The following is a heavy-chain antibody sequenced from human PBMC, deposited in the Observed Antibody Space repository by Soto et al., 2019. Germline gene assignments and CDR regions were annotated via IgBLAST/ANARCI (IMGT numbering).Heavy chain of an antibody. V-gene: IGHV1-69*01. CDR3: ARIVVVTASQGNWFDP. Sequence: QVQLVQSGAEVKKPGSSVKVSCKASGGTFSSYAISWVRQAPGQGLEWMGGIIPIFGTANYAQKFQGRVTITADESTSTAYMELSSLRSEDTAGYYCARIVVVTASQGNWFDPWGQGTLVTVSS. CDR2: IIPIFGTA. J-gene: IGHJ5*02. CDR1: GGTFSSYA. D-gene: IGHD2-21*02.